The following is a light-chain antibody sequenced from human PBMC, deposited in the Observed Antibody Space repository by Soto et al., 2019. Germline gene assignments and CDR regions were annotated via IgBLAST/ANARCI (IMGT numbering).Light chain of an antibody. Sequence: QSVLTQPASVSGSPRQSITISCTGASSDVGGYTYVSWYRQHPGKAPKLIIYEVNNRPSGVSHRFSGSKSGNTASLTISGLQAEDEADYYCSSYTSSSTLYVFGTGTKVTVL. CDR2: EVN. CDR1: SSDVGGYTY. V-gene: IGLV2-14*01. J-gene: IGLJ1*01. CDR3: SSYTSSSTLYV.